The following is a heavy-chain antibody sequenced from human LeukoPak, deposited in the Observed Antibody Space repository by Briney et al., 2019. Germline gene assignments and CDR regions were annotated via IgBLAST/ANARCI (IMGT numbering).Heavy chain of an antibody. J-gene: IGHJ4*02. CDR2: ISYDGSNK. CDR3: ARDSLYGAFYFDY. D-gene: IGHD3-16*01. CDR1: GFTFSSYA. Sequence: GGSLRLSCAASGFTFSSYAMHWVRQAPGKGLEWVAVISYDGSNKYYADSVKGRFTISRDNSKNTLYLQMNSLRAEDTVVYYCARDSLYGAFYFDYWGQGTLVTVSS. V-gene: IGHV3-30-3*01.